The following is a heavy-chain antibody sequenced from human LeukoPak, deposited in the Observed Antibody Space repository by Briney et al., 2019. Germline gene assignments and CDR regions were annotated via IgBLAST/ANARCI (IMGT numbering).Heavy chain of an antibody. CDR2: IYYSGST. CDR3: ARLGIGVVPSAMLGDYYYDY. D-gene: IGHD2-2*01. V-gene: IGHV4-59*08. J-gene: IGHJ4*02. Sequence: SETLSLTCTVSGGTIGSFYGSWIRQPPGKGLEWIGYIYYSGSTNYNPSLKSRVTISVDTSKNQFSLKLTSVTAADTAVYYCARLGIGVVPSAMLGDYYYDYWGQGTLVTVSS. CDR1: GGTIGSFY.